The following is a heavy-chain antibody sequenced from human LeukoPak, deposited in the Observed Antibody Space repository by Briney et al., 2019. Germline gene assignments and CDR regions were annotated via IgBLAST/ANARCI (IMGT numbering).Heavy chain of an antibody. V-gene: IGHV4-59*08. CDR3: XXXXXXXXXXXSGSYYTPAFDY. J-gene: IGHJ4*02. D-gene: IGHD3-10*01. CDR1: GGSISSYY. Sequence: PSETLSLTCTVSGGSISSYYWSWIRQPPGKGLEWIGYIYYSGSTNYNPSLKSRVTISVDTSKNQFSLKLSSVTAADTAVYYCXXXXXXXXXXXSGSYYTPAFDYWGQGTLVTVSS. CDR2: IYYSGST.